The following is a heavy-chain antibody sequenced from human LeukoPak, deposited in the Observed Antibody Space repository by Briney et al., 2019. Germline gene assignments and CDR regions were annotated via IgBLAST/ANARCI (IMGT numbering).Heavy chain of an antibody. CDR3: ARDQTIVPDI. CDR2: ISSSSSYI. D-gene: IGHD2-2*01. V-gene: IGHV3-21*01. J-gene: IGHJ3*02. Sequence: GGSLRLSCVASGFTFSSYSMNWVRQAPGKGLEWVTSISSSSSYIYYADSVKGRFTISRDNAKNSLYLQMNSLRAEDTAVYYCARDQTIVPDIWGQGTMVTVSS. CDR1: GFTFSSYS.